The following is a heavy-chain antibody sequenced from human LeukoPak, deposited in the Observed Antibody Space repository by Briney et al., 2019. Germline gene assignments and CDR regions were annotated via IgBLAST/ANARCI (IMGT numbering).Heavy chain of an antibody. Sequence: GGSLRLSCAASGFTFSSYSMSWVRQAPGKGLEWVSFISSSSSYIYYADSMKGRFTISRDNARNSLSLQMNNLRAEDTAVYYCARDPSAIYSYYFDYWGQGTLVTVSS. CDR2: ISSSSSYI. D-gene: IGHD3-3*01. J-gene: IGHJ4*02. CDR3: ARDPSAIYSYYFDY. CDR1: GFTFSSYS. V-gene: IGHV3-21*01.